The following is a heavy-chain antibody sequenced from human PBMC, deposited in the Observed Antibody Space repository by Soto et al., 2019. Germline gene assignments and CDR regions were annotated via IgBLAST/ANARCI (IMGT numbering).Heavy chain of an antibody. CDR2: ISAYNGNT. V-gene: IGHV1-18*01. J-gene: IGHJ3*01. Sequence: GASVKVSCKASGYTFTSYGISWVRQAPGQGLEWMGWISAYNGNTNYAQKLQGRVTMTTDTSTSTAYMELRSLRSDDTAVYYCARDSSKGADRDPFDVWGQGTVVTVSS. CDR1: GYTFTSYG. D-gene: IGHD1-26*01. CDR3: ARDSSKGADRDPFDV.